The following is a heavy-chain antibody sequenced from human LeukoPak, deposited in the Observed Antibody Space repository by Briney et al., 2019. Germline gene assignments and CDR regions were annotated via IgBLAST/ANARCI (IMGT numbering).Heavy chain of an antibody. J-gene: IGHJ4*02. CDR1: GFTFSSYA. V-gene: IGHV3-23*01. CDR3: ANSGDIVVVVAATSQIDY. D-gene: IGHD2-15*01. Sequence: TGGSLTLSCAASGFTFSSYAMSWVRQAPGKGLEWVSAISGSGGSTYYADSVKGRFTISRDNSKNTLYLQMNSLRAEDTAVYYCANSGDIVVVVAATSQIDYWGQGTLVTVSS. CDR2: ISGSGGST.